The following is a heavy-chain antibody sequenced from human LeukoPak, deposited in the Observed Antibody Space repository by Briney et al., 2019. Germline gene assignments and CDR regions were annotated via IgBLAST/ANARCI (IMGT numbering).Heavy chain of an antibody. D-gene: IGHD4-17*01. Sequence: PGGSLRLSCAASGFTFSSYAMSWVRQAPGKGLEWVSTFSGSGGNTYYADSVKGRFTISRDNSKNTLYLQMNSLRAEDTAVYYCAKDSSHGDLHLRDFDYWGQGTLVTVSS. CDR3: AKDSSHGDLHLRDFDY. CDR1: GFTFSSYA. J-gene: IGHJ4*02. CDR2: FSGSGGNT. V-gene: IGHV3-23*01.